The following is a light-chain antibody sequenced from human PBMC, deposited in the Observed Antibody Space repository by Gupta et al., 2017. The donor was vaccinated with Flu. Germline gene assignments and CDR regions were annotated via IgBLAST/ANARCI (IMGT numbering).Light chain of an antibody. J-gene: IGLJ2*01. CDR1: YSDIGTFDL. V-gene: IGLV2-23*02. CDR3: CSYAGSRTFAV. Sequence: QSALPPPPPVSGAPGPSISISCTGTYSDIGTFDLVSWYRQLPGKAPQLLIYEVIKRHPGVSDRFSGSRSGNTASLTISGLLTEDEADYYCCSYAGSRTFAVFGGGTKLTVL. CDR2: EVI.